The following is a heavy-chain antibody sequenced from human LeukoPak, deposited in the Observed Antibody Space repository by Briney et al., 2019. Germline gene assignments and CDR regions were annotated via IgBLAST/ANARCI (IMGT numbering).Heavy chain of an antibody. CDR3: ARGDVDTAGWFDP. CDR1: GGSFSGYY. J-gene: IGHJ5*02. D-gene: IGHD5-18*01. V-gene: IGHV4-34*01. CDR2: INHSGST. Sequence: KASETLSLTCAVYGGSFSGYYWSWIRQPPGKGLEWIGEINHSGSTNYNPSLKSRVTISVDTSKNQFSLKLSSVTAADTAVYYCARGDVDTAGWFDPWGQGTLVTVSS.